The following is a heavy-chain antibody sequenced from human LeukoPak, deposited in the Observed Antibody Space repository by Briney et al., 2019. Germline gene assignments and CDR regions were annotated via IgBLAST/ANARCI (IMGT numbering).Heavy chain of an antibody. Sequence: GGSLRLSCAASGFTFSSYAMSWVRQAPGKGLEWVSAISGSGGSTYYADSVKGRFTVSRDNPKNTLYLQMNSLRADDTAVYYCAKGVESAVFYYYMDVWGEGTTVTVSS. CDR2: ISGSGGST. CDR3: AKGVESAVFYYYMDV. D-gene: IGHD5-24*01. V-gene: IGHV3-23*01. CDR1: GFTFSSYA. J-gene: IGHJ6*03.